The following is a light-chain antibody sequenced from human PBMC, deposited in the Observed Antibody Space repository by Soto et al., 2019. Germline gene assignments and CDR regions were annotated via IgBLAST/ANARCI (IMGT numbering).Light chain of an antibody. CDR2: GAS. Sequence: EIVMTQSPATLSVSPGERATLSCRASQSVSSNLAWYQQKPGQAPRLLIYGASTRAPGIPARFSGSGSGTEFTLTISSLQSEEFAVYYCQQYNNWPPFLTFGGGTKVEIK. CDR1: QSVSSN. V-gene: IGKV3-15*01. J-gene: IGKJ4*01. CDR3: QQYNNWPPFLT.